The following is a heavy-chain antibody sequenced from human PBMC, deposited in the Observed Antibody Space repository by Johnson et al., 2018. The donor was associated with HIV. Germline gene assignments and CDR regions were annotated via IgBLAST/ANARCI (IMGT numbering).Heavy chain of an antibody. CDR3: AKDLGTGDDAFDI. V-gene: IGHV3-7*01. CDR2: IKQDGSEK. CDR1: GFTFSSYW. D-gene: IGHD7-27*01. J-gene: IGHJ3*02. Sequence: EKLVESGGGLVQPGGSLRLSCAASGFTFSSYWMSWVRQAPGKGLEWVANIKQDGSEKYYVDSVKGRFTISRDNAKNTLYLQMNSLRAEDTAVYYCAKDLGTGDDAFDIWGQGTMVTVSS.